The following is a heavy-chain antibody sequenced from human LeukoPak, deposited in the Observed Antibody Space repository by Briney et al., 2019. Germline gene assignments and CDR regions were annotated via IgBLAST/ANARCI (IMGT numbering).Heavy chain of an antibody. D-gene: IGHD6-13*01. Sequence: SETLSLTCTVSSGSISSSSYYWGWIRQPPGKGLEWIGSIYYSGRTYYNPSLKSRVTISVDTSKNQFSLKLSSVTAADTAVYYCARGPSYSSSWLLYYYMDVWGKGTTVTVSS. V-gene: IGHV4-39*01. CDR1: SGSISSSSYY. CDR3: ARGPSYSSSWLLYYYMDV. J-gene: IGHJ6*03. CDR2: IYYSGRT.